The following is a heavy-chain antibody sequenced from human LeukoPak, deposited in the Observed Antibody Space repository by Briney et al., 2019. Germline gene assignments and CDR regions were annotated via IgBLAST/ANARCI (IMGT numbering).Heavy chain of an antibody. CDR1: GYTFTSYG. D-gene: IGHD3-22*01. Sequence: ASVKVSCKASGYTFTSYGISWVRQAPGQGLEWMGWISAYNGNTNYAQKLQGRVTMTTDTSTSTAYMELRSLRADDTAVYYCARLPYDSSGYYGGDYWGQGTLVTVSS. J-gene: IGHJ4*02. V-gene: IGHV1-18*01. CDR3: ARLPYDSSGYYGGDY. CDR2: ISAYNGNT.